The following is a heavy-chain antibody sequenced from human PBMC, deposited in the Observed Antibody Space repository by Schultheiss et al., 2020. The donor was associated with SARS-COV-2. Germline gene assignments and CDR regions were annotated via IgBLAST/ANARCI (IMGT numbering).Heavy chain of an antibody. V-gene: IGHV3-15*01. CDR1: GFTFSDYN. CDR2: IKSKTDGGTT. Sequence: GESLKISCAASGFTFSDYNMSWIRQAPGKGLEWVGRIKSKTDGGTTDYAAPVKGRFTISRDDSKNTLYLQMNSLKTEDTAVYYCTTQSSGFWGQGTLVTVSS. J-gene: IGHJ4*02. CDR3: TTQSSGF. D-gene: IGHD2-15*01.